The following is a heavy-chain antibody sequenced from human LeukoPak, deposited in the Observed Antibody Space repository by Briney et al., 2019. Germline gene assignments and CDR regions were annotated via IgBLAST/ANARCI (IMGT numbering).Heavy chain of an antibody. V-gene: IGHV4-59*01. CDR2: IYYSGST. D-gene: IGHD6-19*01. CDR3: ARDHTGYSSDKRDY. Sequence: SETLSLTCTVSGGSISSYYWSWIRQPPGKGLEWIGYIYYSGSTNHNPSLKSRVTISVDTSKNQFSLKLSSVTAADTAVYYCARDHTGYSSDKRDYWGQGTLVTVSS. CDR1: GGSISSYY. J-gene: IGHJ4*02.